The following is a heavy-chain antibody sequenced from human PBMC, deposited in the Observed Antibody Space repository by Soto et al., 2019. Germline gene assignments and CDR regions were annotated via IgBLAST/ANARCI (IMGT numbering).Heavy chain of an antibody. V-gene: IGHV4-4*07. CDR1: GGSISSYY. J-gene: IGHJ4*02. D-gene: IGHD3-22*01. CDR3: ARDGWNYYDSSGYYSFDY. Sequence: QVQLQESGPGLVKPSETLSLTCTVSGGSISSYYWSWIRQPAGKGLEWIGRIYTSGSTNYNPSLKSRVTMSVDTSKNQFSLKLSSVTAADTAVYYCARDGWNYYDSSGYYSFDYWGQGTLVTVSS. CDR2: IYTSGST.